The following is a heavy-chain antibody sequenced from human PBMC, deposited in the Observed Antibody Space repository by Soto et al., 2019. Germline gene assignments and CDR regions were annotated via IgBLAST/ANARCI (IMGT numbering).Heavy chain of an antibody. Sequence: GASVKVSCKVSGDTLSVLSMHWVRQAPGKGLEWMGGFDSENGETFYAQKFQGRIAMTEDISTDTAYMDLSSLTSEDMAVYYCATDKDFGDFYAFDIWGQGTMVTVSS. V-gene: IGHV1-24*01. CDR1: GDTLSVLS. J-gene: IGHJ3*02. D-gene: IGHD4-17*01. CDR2: FDSENGET. CDR3: ATDKDFGDFYAFDI.